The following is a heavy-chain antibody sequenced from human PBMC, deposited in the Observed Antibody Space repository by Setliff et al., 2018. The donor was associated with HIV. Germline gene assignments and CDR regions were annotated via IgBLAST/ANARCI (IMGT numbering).Heavy chain of an antibody. V-gene: IGHV3-48*01. D-gene: IGHD2-15*01. Sequence: PGGSLRLSCETSGFTFGDFCMNWVRQAPGKGLEWISYISSKRTSIYYADSVKGRFTISRDNDRNSLYLQMNGLRAEDTAVYYCAKHECSGGCYYYMDVWGKGIMVTVSS. CDR3: AKHECSGGCYYYMDV. CDR2: ISSKRTSI. CDR1: GFTFGDFC. J-gene: IGHJ6*03.